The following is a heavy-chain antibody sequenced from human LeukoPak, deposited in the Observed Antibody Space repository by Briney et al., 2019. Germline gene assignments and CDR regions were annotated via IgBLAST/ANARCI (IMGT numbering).Heavy chain of an antibody. CDR1: GFTFSHYG. CDR2: IWSDGTNQ. D-gene: IGHD4-11*01. Sequence: SRGSLRLSCAAAGFTFSHYGMHWVRQAPGKGLEWVAVIWSDGTNQYYGDSVKGRFTISRDDSGNTVYLQMNSLRPEDTGVYYCARDAQRGFDYSNSLEYWGQGTPVTVST. CDR3: ARDAQRGFDYSNSLEY. V-gene: IGHV3-33*01. J-gene: IGHJ4*02.